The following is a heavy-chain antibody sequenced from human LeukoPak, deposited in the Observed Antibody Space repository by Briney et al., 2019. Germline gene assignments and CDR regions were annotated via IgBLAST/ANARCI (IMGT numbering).Heavy chain of an antibody. Sequence: SETLSLTCAVYGGSFSGYYWSWIRQPPGKGLEWIGEINHSGSTNYNPSLKSRVTISVDTSKNQFSLKLSSVTPADTAVYYCARYRFGYPFDYWGQGTLVTVSS. CDR1: GGSFSGYY. CDR2: INHSGST. D-gene: IGHD3-22*01. J-gene: IGHJ4*02. CDR3: ARYRFGYPFDY. V-gene: IGHV4-34*01.